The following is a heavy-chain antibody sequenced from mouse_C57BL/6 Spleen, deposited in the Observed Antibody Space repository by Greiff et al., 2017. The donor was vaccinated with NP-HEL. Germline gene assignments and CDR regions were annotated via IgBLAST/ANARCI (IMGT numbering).Heavy chain of an antibody. CDR3: ATTGTFYYAMDY. J-gene: IGHJ4*01. Sequence: VQLQQPGAELVRPGSSVKLSCKASGYTFTSYWMDWVKQRPGQGLEWIGNIYPSDSETHYNQKFKDKATLTVDKSYSTAYMQLSSLTSEDSAVYYCATTGTFYYAMDYWGQGTSVTVSS. V-gene: IGHV1-61*01. D-gene: IGHD4-1*02. CDR1: GYTFTSYW. CDR2: IYPSDSET.